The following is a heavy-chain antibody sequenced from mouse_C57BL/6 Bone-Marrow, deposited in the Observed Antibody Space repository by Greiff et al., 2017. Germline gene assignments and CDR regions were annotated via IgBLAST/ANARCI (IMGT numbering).Heavy chain of an antibody. J-gene: IGHJ1*03. D-gene: IGHD1-1*01. CDR3: AFYYYGSSWYFDV. Sequence: QVQLKQSGAELVRPGTSVKMSCKASGYTFTNYWIGWAKQRPGHGLEWIGDIYPGGGYTNYNEKFKGKATLTADKSSSTAYMQFSSLTSEDSAIYYCAFYYYGSSWYFDVWGTGTTVTVSS. CDR1: GYTFTNYW. V-gene: IGHV1-63*01. CDR2: IYPGGGYT.